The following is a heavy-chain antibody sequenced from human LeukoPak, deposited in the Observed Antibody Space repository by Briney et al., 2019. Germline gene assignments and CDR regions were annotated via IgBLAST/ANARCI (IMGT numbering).Heavy chain of an antibody. CDR3: ARERIIAAAGNWFDP. Sequence: ASVKVSCKASGYTFTCYYMHWVRQAPGQGLEWMGWINPNSGGTNYAQKFQGRVTMTRDTSISTAYMELSRLRSDDTAVYYCARERIIAAAGNWFDPWGQGTLVTVSS. CDR1: GYTFTCYY. J-gene: IGHJ5*02. D-gene: IGHD6-13*01. V-gene: IGHV1-2*02. CDR2: INPNSGGT.